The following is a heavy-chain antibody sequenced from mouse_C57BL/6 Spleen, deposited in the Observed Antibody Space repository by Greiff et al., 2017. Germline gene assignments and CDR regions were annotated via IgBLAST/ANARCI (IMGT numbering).Heavy chain of an antibody. D-gene: IGHD2-3*01. J-gene: IGHJ4*01. Sequence: VQLQQSGPELVKPGASVKISCKASGYTFTDYYMNWVKQSHGKSLEWIGDINPNNGGTSYNQKFKGKATLTVDKSSSTAYMELRSLTSEDSAVYYCARDGYIYYAMDYWGQGTSVTVSS. CDR1: GYTFTDYY. CDR2: INPNNGGT. V-gene: IGHV1-26*01. CDR3: ARDGYIYYAMDY.